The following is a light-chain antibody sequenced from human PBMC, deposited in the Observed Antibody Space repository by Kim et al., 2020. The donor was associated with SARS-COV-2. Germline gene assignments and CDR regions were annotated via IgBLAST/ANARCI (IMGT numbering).Light chain of an antibody. V-gene: IGKV3-11*01. J-gene: IGKJ1*01. CDR2: DAS. CDR3: QQRSNWPSNS. Sequence: EIVLTQSPATLSLSPGERATLSCRASQSVSSYLAWYQQKPGQAPRLLIYDASNRATGIPARFSGSGSGTDFTLTISSLEPEDFAVYYCQQRSNWPSNSFGQGTKVDIK. CDR1: QSVSSY.